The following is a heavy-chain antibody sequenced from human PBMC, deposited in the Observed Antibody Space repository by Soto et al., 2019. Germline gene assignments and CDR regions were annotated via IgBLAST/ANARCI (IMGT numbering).Heavy chain of an antibody. Sequence: PGESLRLSCAASGFTFSSYAMHWVRQAPGKGLEWVAVISYDGSNKYYADSVKGRFTISRDNSKNTLYLQMNSLRAEDTAVYYCARETENFEFDPWGQGTLVTVSS. CDR3: ARETENFEFDP. D-gene: IGHD1-7*01. CDR2: ISYDGSNK. CDR1: GFTFSSYA. J-gene: IGHJ5*02. V-gene: IGHV3-30-3*01.